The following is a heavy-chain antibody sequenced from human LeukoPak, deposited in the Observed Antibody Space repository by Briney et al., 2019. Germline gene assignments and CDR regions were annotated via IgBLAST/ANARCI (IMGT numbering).Heavy chain of an antibody. V-gene: IGHV3-21*01. J-gene: IGHJ4*02. D-gene: IGHD6-13*01. Sequence: GALRLSCAASGFTFSTYAMNWVRQAPGQGLEWLSSISSSSSDIYYADSVKGRFTISRDNAKNSLYLQMNSLRAEDTAVYYCARRPYSSSWYYFDYWGQGTLVTVSS. CDR3: ARRPYSSSWYYFDY. CDR1: GFTFSTYA. CDR2: ISSSSSDI.